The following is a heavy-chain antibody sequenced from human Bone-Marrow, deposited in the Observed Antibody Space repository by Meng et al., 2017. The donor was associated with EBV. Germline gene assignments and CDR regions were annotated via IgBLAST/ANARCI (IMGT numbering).Heavy chain of an antibody. CDR1: GFTFSRNA. D-gene: IGHD3-10*01. Sequence: GGGFVHPGRSLRLSCAASGFTFSRNAMHWVRQTPGKGLEWVAAISYDADYKFYADSVKGRFTISRDNSKNTLYLQMDSLRTEDTAVYYCVRNYYGSGTYRDYWGQGTLVTVSS. J-gene: IGHJ4*02. CDR3: VRNYYGSGTYRDY. V-gene: IGHV3-30-3*01. CDR2: ISYDADYK.